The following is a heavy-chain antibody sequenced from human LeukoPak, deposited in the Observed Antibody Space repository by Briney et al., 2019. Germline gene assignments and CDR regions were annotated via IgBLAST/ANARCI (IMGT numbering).Heavy chain of an antibody. J-gene: IGHJ3*02. Sequence: PGRSLRLSCAASGFTFTDYGIHSVRQAPGKGLEWVAVISYDGRNKNYADSVKGRFTISRDDSKNTLYLQMNSLRVDDTALYYCTTFDMWGQGTMVTVSS. CDR2: ISYDGRNK. CDR3: TTFDM. V-gene: IGHV3-30*03. CDR1: GFTFTDYG.